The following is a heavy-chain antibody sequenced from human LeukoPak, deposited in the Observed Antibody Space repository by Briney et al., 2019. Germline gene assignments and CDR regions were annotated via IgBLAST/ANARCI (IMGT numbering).Heavy chain of an antibody. CDR1: GVSISSYY. D-gene: IGHD3-10*01. J-gene: IGHJ4*02. CDR3: SRGDGRGVPLYYFDY. Sequence: SQTLSLTCTVSGVSISSYYWSWIRQPPGKGLEWIGYIYYTGSTNYNPSLKSRVTISVDTSKNQFSLKLSSVTAADTAVYYCSRGDGRGVPLYYFDYWGQGILVTVSS. V-gene: IGHV4-59*01. CDR2: IYYTGST.